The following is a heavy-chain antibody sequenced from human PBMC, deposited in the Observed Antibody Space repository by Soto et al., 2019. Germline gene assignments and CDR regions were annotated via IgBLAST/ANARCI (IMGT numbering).Heavy chain of an antibody. V-gene: IGHV3-30*02. CDR3: TKDLPNIGGSSFDH. CDR1: GFTFTCCG. CDR2: ISHDGTDQ. D-gene: IGHD5-12*01. Sequence: GGSLRLSCAVSGFTFTCCGMHWVRQAPGKGLEWVASISHDGTDQFYADSVKGRFIISRDNSKNTLFLQMNSLRTEDTALYYCTKDLPNIGGSSFDHWGQGTLVTVSS. J-gene: IGHJ4*02.